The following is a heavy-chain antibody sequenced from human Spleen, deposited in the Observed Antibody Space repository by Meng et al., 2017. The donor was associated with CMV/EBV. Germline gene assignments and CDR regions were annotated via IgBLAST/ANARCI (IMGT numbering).Heavy chain of an antibody. J-gene: IGHJ4*02. Sequence: QVQLQQWGAGLLNPSETLSLTCAVYGGSFSGYYWSWIRQPPGKGLEWIGEINHSGSTNYNPSLKSRVTISVDTSKNQFSLKLSSVTAADTAVYYCASHIAAAGTGYWGQGTLVTVSS. CDR1: GGSFSGYY. V-gene: IGHV4-34*01. D-gene: IGHD6-13*01. CDR2: INHSGST. CDR3: ASHIAAAGTGY.